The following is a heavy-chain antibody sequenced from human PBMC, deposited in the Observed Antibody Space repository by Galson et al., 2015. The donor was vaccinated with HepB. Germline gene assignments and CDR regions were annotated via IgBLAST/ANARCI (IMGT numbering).Heavy chain of an antibody. Sequence: QSGAEVKKPGESLKISCKGSGYSFTSYWIGWVRQMPGKGLEWMGIIYPGDSDTRYSPSFQGQVTISADKSISTAYLQWRSLKASDTAMYYCARPRYDSSGYYGAFDIWGQGTMVTVSS. CDR2: IYPGDSDT. J-gene: IGHJ3*02. CDR3: ARPRYDSSGYYGAFDI. CDR1: GYSFTSYW. D-gene: IGHD3-22*01. V-gene: IGHV5-51*03.